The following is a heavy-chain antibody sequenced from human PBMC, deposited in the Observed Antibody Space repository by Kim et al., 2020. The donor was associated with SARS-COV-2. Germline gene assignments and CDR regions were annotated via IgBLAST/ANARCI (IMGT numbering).Heavy chain of an antibody. CDR3: TTDLYCSSTSCYAGMDV. J-gene: IGHJ6*02. CDR2: IKSKTDGGTT. Sequence: GGSLRLSCAASGFTFSNAWMSWVRQAPGKGLEWVGRIKSKTDGGTTDYAAPVKGRFTISRDDSKNTLYLQMNSLNTEDTAVYYCTTDLYCSSTSCYAGMDVWGQGTTVTVSS. CDR1: GFTFSNAW. D-gene: IGHD2-2*01. V-gene: IGHV3-15*01.